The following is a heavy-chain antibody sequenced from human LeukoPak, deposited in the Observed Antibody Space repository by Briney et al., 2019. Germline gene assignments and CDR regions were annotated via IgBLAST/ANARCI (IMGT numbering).Heavy chain of an antibody. CDR3: ARVGVTAEIDY. Sequence: GGSLRLSCAASGFTFSSYWMSWVRQAPGKGLEWVANIKQDGSEKYYVDSVKGRFTISRDNSKNTLYLQMNSLRAEDTAVYYCARVGVTAEIDYWGQGTLVTVSS. CDR1: GFTFSSYW. J-gene: IGHJ4*02. D-gene: IGHD3-16*01. CDR2: IKQDGSEK. V-gene: IGHV3-7*01.